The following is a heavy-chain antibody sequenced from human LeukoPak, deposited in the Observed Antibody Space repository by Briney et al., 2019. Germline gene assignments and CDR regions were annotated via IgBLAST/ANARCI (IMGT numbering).Heavy chain of an antibody. D-gene: IGHD3-10*01. CDR1: GFTFDGYA. CDR3: AKGTMVRGVISGFDY. V-gene: IGHV3-9*03. CDR2: ISWNSGSI. J-gene: IGHJ4*02. Sequence: GRSLRLSCAASGFTFDGYAMHWVRQAPGKGLEWVSGISWNSGSIGYADSVKGRFTISRDNAKNSLYLQMNSLRAEDMALYHCAKGTMVRGVISGFDYWGQGTLVTVSS.